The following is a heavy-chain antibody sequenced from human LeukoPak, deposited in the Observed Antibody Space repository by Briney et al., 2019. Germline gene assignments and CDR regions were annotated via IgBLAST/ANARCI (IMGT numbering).Heavy chain of an antibody. CDR3: ARLTREYSTSSYFDY. V-gene: IGHV5-51*01. J-gene: IGHJ4*02. D-gene: IGHD6-6*01. CDR1: GYSFASHW. Sequence: GESLKISCKGSGYSFASHWIGWVRQMPGKGLEWMGIIYPGDSDTRYSPSFQGQVTISADKSINTAYLQWSSLKASDTAMYYCARLTREYSTSSYFDYWGQGTLVTVSS. CDR2: IYPGDSDT.